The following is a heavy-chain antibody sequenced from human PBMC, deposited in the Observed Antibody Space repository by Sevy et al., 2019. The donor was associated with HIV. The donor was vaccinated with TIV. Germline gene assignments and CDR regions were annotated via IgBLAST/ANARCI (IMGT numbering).Heavy chain of an antibody. D-gene: IGHD5-18*01. CDR1: GFTXSSYS. J-gene: IGHJ4*02. CDR3: ARLRARGYSYGSLDY. CDR2: ISSSSSYI. V-gene: IGHV3-21*01. Sequence: GGSLRLSCAASGFTXSSYSMNWVRQAPGKGLEWVSSISSSSSYIYYADSVKGRFTISRDNAKNSLYLQMNSLRAEDTAVYYCARLRARGYSYGSLDYWGQGTLVTVSS.